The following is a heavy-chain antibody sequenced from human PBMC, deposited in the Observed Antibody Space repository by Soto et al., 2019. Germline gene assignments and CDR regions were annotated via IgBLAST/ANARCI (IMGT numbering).Heavy chain of an antibody. V-gene: IGHV3-74*01. D-gene: IGHD2-21*01. CDR2: INSAGSST. CDR1: GFTFSSYW. J-gene: IGHJ3*02. Sequence: EVQLVESGGGLVQPGGSLRLSCAASGFTFSSYWMHWVRQAPGKGLVWVSRINSAGSSTSYADSVKGRFTISRDNAKNTLYVQMNSLRAEDTAVYYCARIGDWSAYEFDIWGQGTMVTVSS. CDR3: ARIGDWSAYEFDI.